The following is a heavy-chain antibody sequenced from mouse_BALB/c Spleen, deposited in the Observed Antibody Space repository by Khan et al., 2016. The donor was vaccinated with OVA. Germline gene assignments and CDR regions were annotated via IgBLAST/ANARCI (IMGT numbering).Heavy chain of an antibody. Sequence: QVQLKESGPGLVAPSQSLSITCTFSGFSLTSYGVHWVRQPPGTGLEWLVVICAGRNSTYTSALIPRLIISTDNSKSQVFVKWNSLQTDDTAMYDCARDRNYDYGWFAYWGQGTLGNVS. CDR2: ICAGRNS. CDR1: GFSLTSYG. CDR3: ARDRNYDYGWFAY. J-gene: IGHJ3*01. V-gene: IGHV2-9*02. D-gene: IGHD2-4*01.